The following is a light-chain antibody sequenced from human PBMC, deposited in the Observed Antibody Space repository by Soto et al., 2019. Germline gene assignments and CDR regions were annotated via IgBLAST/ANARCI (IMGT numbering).Light chain of an antibody. V-gene: IGKV3-15*01. CDR3: QQYDNGPPFT. CDR1: QSVSSN. Sequence: EIVMTQSPATLSVSPGERATLSCRASQSVSSNLAWYQQKPGQAPRLLIYAASTRATGIPARFSGSGSGTEFILTISGLQSEDSAVYYCQQYDNGPPFTFGQGTKLDIK. CDR2: AAS. J-gene: IGKJ2*01.